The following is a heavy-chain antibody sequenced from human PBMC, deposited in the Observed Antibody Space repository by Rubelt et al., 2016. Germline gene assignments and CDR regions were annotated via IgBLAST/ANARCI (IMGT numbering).Heavy chain of an antibody. V-gene: IGHV1-18*01. Sequence: QVQLVQSGAEVKKPGASVKVSCKASGYTFTSYGISWVRQAPGQGLEWMGWISAYNGNTNYAQKRQGRVTMTTDKSSSTACMELRSLRSDDTAVYYCARDRDFWSGYYNVWGQGTTVTVSS. CDR2: ISAYNGNT. D-gene: IGHD3-3*01. J-gene: IGHJ6*02. CDR1: GYTFTSYG. CDR3: ARDRDFWSGYYNV.